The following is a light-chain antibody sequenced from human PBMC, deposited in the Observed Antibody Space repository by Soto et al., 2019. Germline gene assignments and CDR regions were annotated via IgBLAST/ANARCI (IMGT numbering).Light chain of an antibody. CDR1: QSVSSN. CDR3: QQYNNWPPVT. Sequence: EIVMTQSPATLSVSPGERATLSCRASQSVSSNLAWYQQKPGQAPRLLIYGASTRATGVPARFSGSGSGTDFTLTISSLQSEDFAVYYCQQYNNWPPVTFGGGTKVEIK. V-gene: IGKV3-15*01. J-gene: IGKJ4*01. CDR2: GAS.